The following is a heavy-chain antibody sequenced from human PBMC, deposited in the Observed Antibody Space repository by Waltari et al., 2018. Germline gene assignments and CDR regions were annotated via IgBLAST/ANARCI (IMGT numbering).Heavy chain of an antibody. CDR3: ATQYCSSTSCYVSGYYGMDV. CDR1: GYTFTDYY. J-gene: IGHJ6*02. Sequence: EVQLVQSGAEVKKPGATVKISCKVSGYTFTDYYMHWVQQAPGKGLEWMGLVDPEDGETIYAEKFQGRVTITADTSTDTAYMELSSLRSEDTAVYYCATQYCSSTSCYVSGYYGMDVWGQGTTVTVSS. D-gene: IGHD2-2*01. V-gene: IGHV1-69-2*01. CDR2: VDPEDGET.